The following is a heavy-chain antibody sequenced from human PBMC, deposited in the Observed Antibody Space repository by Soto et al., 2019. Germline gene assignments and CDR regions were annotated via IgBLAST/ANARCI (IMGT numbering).Heavy chain of an antibody. CDR3: ARERALVPAAIIPPEYYYYGMDV. J-gene: IGHJ6*02. Sequence: QVQLVESGGGVVQPGRSLRLSCAASGFTFSSYGMHWVRQAPGKGLEWVAVIWYDGSNKYYADSVKGRFTISRDNSKNTLYLQMNSLRAEDTAVYYCARERALVPAAIIPPEYYYYGMDVWGQGTTVTVSS. CDR2: IWYDGSNK. CDR1: GFTFSSYG. D-gene: IGHD2-2*01. V-gene: IGHV3-33*01.